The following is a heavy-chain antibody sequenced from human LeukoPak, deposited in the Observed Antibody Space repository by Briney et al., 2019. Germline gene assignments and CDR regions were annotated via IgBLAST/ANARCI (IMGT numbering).Heavy chain of an antibody. CDR2: IIPIFGTA. V-gene: IGHV1-69*06. Sequence: GASVKVSCKASGGTFSSYAISWVRQAPGQGLEWMGGIIPIFGTANYAQKFQGRVTITADKSTSTAYMELSSLRSEDTAVYYCASLRYGDYGLYAFDIWGQGTMVTVSS. CDR3: ASLRYGDYGLYAFDI. CDR1: GGTFSSYA. D-gene: IGHD4-17*01. J-gene: IGHJ3*02.